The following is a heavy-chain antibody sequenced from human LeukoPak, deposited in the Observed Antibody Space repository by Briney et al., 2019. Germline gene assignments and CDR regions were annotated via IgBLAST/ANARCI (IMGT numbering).Heavy chain of an antibody. CDR2: IIPIFGTA. V-gene: IGHV1-69*01. Sequence: GSSVKVSCKASGGTFSSYAISWVRQAPGQGLEWMGGIIPIFGTANYAQKFQGRVTITADESTSTAYMELSSLRSEDAAVYYCARGAFLEWIIDHWGQGTLVTVSS. J-gene: IGHJ4*02. D-gene: IGHD3-3*01. CDR1: GGTFSSYA. CDR3: ARGAFLEWIIDH.